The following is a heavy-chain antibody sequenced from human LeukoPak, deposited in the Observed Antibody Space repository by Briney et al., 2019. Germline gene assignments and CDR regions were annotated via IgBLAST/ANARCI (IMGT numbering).Heavy chain of an antibody. CDR2: IIPILGIA. V-gene: IGHV1-69*04. Sequence: SVTVSCKASGGTFSSYAISWVRQAPGQGLEWMGRIIPILGIANYAQKFQGRVTITADKSTSTAYMELSSLRSEDTAVYYCARSQGSGTYRMDVWGQGTTVTVSS. CDR1: GGTFSSYA. J-gene: IGHJ6*02. D-gene: IGHD3-10*01. CDR3: ARSQGSGTYRMDV.